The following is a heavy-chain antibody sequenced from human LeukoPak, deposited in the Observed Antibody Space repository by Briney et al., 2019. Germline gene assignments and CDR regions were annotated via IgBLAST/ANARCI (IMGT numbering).Heavy chain of an antibody. CDR3: ARDPGLPNGMDV. V-gene: IGHV3-66*01. Sequence: GSLRLSCAASGFPVSSNYMSWVRPAPAKGLEWVSVIYSSGTTYYAESVKGRFSISRDNSKNTLYLQMNSLRAEDTAVYYCARDPGLPNGMDVWGQGTTVTVSS. J-gene: IGHJ6*02. D-gene: IGHD5-18*01. CDR2: IYSSGTT. CDR1: GFPVSSNY.